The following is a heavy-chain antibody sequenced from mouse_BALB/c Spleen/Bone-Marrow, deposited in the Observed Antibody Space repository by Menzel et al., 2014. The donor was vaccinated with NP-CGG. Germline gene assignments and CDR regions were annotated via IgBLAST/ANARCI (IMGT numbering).Heavy chain of an antibody. CDR1: GFTFSSYG. CDR3: ARGNYGNYVDYFDY. CDR2: INSNGGST. D-gene: IGHD2-1*01. Sequence: EVKVVESGGGLVQPGGSLKLSCAASGFTFSSYGMSWVRQTPDKRLELVASINSNGGSTYYPDSVKGRFTISRDSAKNTLSLQMSSLKSEDTAMYYCARGNYGNYVDYFDYWGQGTTLTVSS. V-gene: IGHV5-6-3*01. J-gene: IGHJ2*01.